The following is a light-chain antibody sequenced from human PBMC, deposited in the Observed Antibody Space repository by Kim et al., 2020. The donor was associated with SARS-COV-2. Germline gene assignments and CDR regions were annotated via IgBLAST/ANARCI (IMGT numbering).Light chain of an antibody. CDR1: TGAIASNY. CDR2: END. J-gene: IGLJ3*02. V-gene: IGLV6-57*03. CDR3: QSYDSSSEV. Sequence: GEPVPISSTRSTGAIASNYVQWYRQRPGSAPTTVIYENDQRPSGVPDRFSGSIDSSSNSASLTISGLKTEDEADYYCQSYDSSSEVFGGGTQLTVL.